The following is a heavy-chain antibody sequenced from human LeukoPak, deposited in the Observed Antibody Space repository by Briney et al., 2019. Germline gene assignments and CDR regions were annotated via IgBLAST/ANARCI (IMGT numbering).Heavy chain of an antibody. CDR2: ISYDGSNK. J-gene: IGHJ5*02. Sequence: GRSLRLSCAASGSTFSSYGMHWVRQAPGKGLEWVAVISYDGSNKYYADSVKGRFTISRDNSKNTLYLQMNSLRAEDTAVYYCAKDGTYYGSGSPNWFDPWGQGTLVTVSS. CDR1: GSTFSSYG. D-gene: IGHD3-10*01. V-gene: IGHV3-30*18. CDR3: AKDGTYYGSGSPNWFDP.